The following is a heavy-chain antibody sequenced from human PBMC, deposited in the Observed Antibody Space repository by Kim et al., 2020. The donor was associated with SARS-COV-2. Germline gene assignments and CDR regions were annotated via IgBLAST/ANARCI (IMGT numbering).Heavy chain of an antibody. CDR2: ISYDGSNK. Sequence: GGSLRLSCAASGFTFSSYGMHWVRQAPGKGLEWVAVISYDGSNKYYADSVKGRFTISRDNSKNTLYLQMNSLRAEDTAVYYCATIVVAATRDYWGQGTLVTVSS. J-gene: IGHJ4*02. V-gene: IGHV3-33*05. CDR1: GFTFSSYG. CDR3: ATIVVAATRDY. D-gene: IGHD2-15*01.